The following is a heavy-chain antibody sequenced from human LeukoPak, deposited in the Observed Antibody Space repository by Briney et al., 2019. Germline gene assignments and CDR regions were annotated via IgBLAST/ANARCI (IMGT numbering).Heavy chain of an antibody. J-gene: IGHJ6*02. CDR1: GGSISSGDYY. CDR2: IYYSGSI. D-gene: IGHD3-10*01. V-gene: IGHV4-30-4*01. CDR3: ARGWFGEFLSNYYGMDV. Sequence: SETLSLTCTVSGGSISSGDYYWSWIRQPPGKGLEWIGYIYYSGSIYYNPSLKSRVTISVDTSKNQFSLKLSSVTAADTAVYYCARGWFGEFLSNYYGMDVWGQGTTVTVSS.